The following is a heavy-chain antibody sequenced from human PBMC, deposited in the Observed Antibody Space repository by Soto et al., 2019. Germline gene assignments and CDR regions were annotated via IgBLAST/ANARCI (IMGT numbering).Heavy chain of an antibody. CDR1: GYTFTSYG. V-gene: IGHV1-18*01. CDR2: ISAYNGNT. D-gene: IGHD4-4*01. CDR3: ARLGETTVTTEGWLEGMDV. J-gene: IGHJ6*02. Sequence: QVQLVQSGAEVKKPGASVKVSCKASGYTFTSYGISWVRQAPGQGLEWMGWISAYNGNTNYAQKLQGRVTMTTDTSESTAYMGLRSRRSDDTAVYYCARLGETTVTTEGWLEGMDVWGQGTTVTVSS.